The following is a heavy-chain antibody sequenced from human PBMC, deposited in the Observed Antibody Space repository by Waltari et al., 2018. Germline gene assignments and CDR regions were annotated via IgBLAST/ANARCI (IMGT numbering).Heavy chain of an antibody. CDR1: GGSFSGYY. J-gene: IGHJ6*03. D-gene: IGHD1-26*01. Sequence: QVQLQQWGAGLLKPSETLSLTCAVYGGSFSGYYWSWIRQPPGKGLEWIGEINHSGSTNYNPSLKSRVTISVDTSKNQFSLKLSSVTAADTAVYYCARGPPRANYMDVWGKGTTVTVSS. V-gene: IGHV4-34*01. CDR3: ARGPPRANYMDV. CDR2: INHSGST.